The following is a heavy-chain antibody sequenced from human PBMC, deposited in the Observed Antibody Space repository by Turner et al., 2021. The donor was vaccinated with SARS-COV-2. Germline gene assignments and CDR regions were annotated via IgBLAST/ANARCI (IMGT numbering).Heavy chain of an antibody. V-gene: IGHV3-9*01. CDR1: GFTFDDYV. CDR2: MSGNSGSI. D-gene: IGHD3-10*01. J-gene: IGHJ6*02. Sequence: QLVESGGGLVQPGGSLSFSCAASGFTFDDYVMHWVRQAPGKGLECVSGMSGNSGSIGYADSVKGRFTISRDNAKNSLYLQMNSLRAEDTALYYCAKDMVRGVIYYYYGMDVWGQGTTVTVSS. CDR3: AKDMVRGVIYYYYGMDV.